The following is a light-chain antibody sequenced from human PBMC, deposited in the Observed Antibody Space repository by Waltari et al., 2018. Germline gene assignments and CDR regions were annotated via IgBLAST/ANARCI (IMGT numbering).Light chain of an antibody. CDR3: AGWDDTLNGWV. CDR2: SNN. V-gene: IGLV1-44*01. CDR1: SSNIGSNT. J-gene: IGLJ3*02. Sequence: QSVLTQPPSASATPGQRVTISWSGSSSNIGSNTVNWHQQLPGTAPKLLLYSNNQRPSGVPNRFSGSKSGTSASLAISGLQSEDEADYYWAGWDDTLNGWVSGAGTKLTVL.